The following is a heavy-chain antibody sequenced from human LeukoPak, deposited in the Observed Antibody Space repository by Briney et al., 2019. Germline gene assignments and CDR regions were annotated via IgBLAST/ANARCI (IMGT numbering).Heavy chain of an antibody. CDR3: TREADPAFSASSSPDF. V-gene: IGHV3-74*01. J-gene: IGHJ4*02. D-gene: IGHD6-6*01. CDR2: IKTDGSIT. Sequence: GGSLRLSCSGSGFTFRSYTMTWVRQAPGKGLEWVSRIKTDGSITAYADSVKGRFTISRDNAKNTLYMHMNSLKGEDTATYFCTREADPAFSASSSPDFWGQGTPVTVS. CDR1: GFTFRSYT.